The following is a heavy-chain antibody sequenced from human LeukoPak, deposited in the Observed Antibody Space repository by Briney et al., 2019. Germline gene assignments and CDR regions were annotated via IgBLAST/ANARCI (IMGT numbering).Heavy chain of an antibody. V-gene: IGHV5-51*01. Sequence: EASVKVSCKASGYSFTSYWIGWVRQMPGKGLEWMGIIYPGDSDTRYSPSFQGQVTISADKSISTAYLQWSSLKASDTAMYYCARLGGFATNWFDPWGQGTLVTVSS. CDR3: ARLGGFATNWFDP. CDR1: GYSFTSYW. CDR2: IYPGDSDT. J-gene: IGHJ5*02.